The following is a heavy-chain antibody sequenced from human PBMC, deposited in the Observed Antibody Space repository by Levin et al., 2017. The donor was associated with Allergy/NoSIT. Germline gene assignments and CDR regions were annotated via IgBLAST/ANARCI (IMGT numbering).Heavy chain of an antibody. D-gene: IGHD3-22*01. CDR3: ARAAGDSSGYYRYGMDV. CDR2: IIPIFGTA. J-gene: IGHJ6*02. CDR1: GGTFSSYA. V-gene: IGHV1-69*13. Sequence: GASVKVSCKASGGTFSSYAISWVRQAPGQGLEWMGGIIPIFGTANYAQKFQGRVTITADESTSTAYMELSSLRSEDTAVYYCARAAGDSSGYYRYGMDVWGQGTTVTVSS.